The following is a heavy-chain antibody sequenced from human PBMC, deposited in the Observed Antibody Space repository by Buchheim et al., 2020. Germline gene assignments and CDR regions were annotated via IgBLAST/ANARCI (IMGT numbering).Heavy chain of an antibody. CDR3: ARQVPTTVTNFFGPGKD. Sequence: QVQLQQWGAGLLKPSETLSLTCAVYGGSFSGYYWSWIRQPPGKGLEWIGEINHSGSTNYNPSLKSRVTISMDTSKNQFSLRLRSVTAADTAVYYCARQVPTTVTNFFGPGKDWGQGTL. D-gene: IGHD4-17*01. CDR1: GGSFSGYY. J-gene: IGHJ4*02. CDR2: INHSGST. V-gene: IGHV4-34*01.